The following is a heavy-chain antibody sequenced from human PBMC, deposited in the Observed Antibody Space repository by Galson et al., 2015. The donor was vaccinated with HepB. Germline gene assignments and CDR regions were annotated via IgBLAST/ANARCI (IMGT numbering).Heavy chain of an antibody. CDR1: GYNFNSYA. J-gene: IGHJ3*02. V-gene: IGHV1-3*01. Sequence: SVKVSCKASGYNFNSYAMHWVRQAPGQRLEWMGWINAGNGDTKYSQNLQGRVTISRDTSTSTAYMELRSLRSDDTAVYYCARDLYGPYYDFWSGYYHGGGDAFDIWGQGTMVTVSS. CDR3: ARDLYGPYYDFWSGYYHGGGDAFDI. D-gene: IGHD3-3*01. CDR2: INAGNGDT.